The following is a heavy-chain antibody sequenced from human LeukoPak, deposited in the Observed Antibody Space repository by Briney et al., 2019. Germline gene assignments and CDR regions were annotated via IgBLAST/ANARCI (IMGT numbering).Heavy chain of an antibody. CDR3: AVYYYDSSGYYD. Sequence: SETLSLTCTVSGGSVSSGSYYWSWIRQPPGKGLEWIGYIYYSGSTNYNPSLKSRVTISVDTSKNQFSLKLSSVTAADTAVYYCAVYYYDSSGYYDRGQGTLVTVSS. D-gene: IGHD3-22*01. CDR1: GGSVSSGSYY. V-gene: IGHV4-61*01. J-gene: IGHJ4*02. CDR2: IYYSGST.